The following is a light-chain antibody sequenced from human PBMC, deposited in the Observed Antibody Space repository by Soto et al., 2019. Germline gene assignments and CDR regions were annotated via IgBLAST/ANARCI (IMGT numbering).Light chain of an antibody. V-gene: IGKV3-15*01. CDR2: GAS. Sequence: EIVMTQSPANLSVSPGERATLSCRASQSVSSNLAWYQQKPGQSPRLLIYGASTRATGIPARFSGSASGTEFPLTISSLQSVDFAVYYCQQYNKWKITFGQGTRLEIK. CDR1: QSVSSN. CDR3: QQYNKWKIT. J-gene: IGKJ5*01.